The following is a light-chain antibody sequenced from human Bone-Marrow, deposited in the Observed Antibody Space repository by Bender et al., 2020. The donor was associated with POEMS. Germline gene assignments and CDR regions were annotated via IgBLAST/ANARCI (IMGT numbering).Light chain of an antibody. CDR1: NSNIGTNA. CDR3: AAWVAGLRGGV. V-gene: IGLV1-44*01. J-gene: IGLJ3*02. CDR2: SDN. Sequence: QSVLTQPPSASGTPGQRVTISCSGSNSNIGTNAVNWYQQFPGTAPKHLIYSDNQRPSGVPDRFYAFKSGTSASLDIGGLQSEDEADYYCAAWVAGLRGGVVGGGTKLTVL.